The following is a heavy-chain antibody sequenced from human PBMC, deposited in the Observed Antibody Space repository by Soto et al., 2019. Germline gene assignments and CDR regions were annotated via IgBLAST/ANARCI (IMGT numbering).Heavy chain of an antibody. J-gene: IGHJ3*02. V-gene: IGHV4-34*12. D-gene: IGHD1-26*01. Sequence: SETLSLTCAAYSGSFSGCYWSWLRQPPGKGLEWLGEIIHSGNTNYNPSLKSRLTMSVDTSKNQFSLKLSSVTAADTAVYYCARAKGDSGDEFDMWGQGTMVTVSS. CDR1: SGSFSGCY. CDR3: ARAKGDSGDEFDM. CDR2: IIHSGNT.